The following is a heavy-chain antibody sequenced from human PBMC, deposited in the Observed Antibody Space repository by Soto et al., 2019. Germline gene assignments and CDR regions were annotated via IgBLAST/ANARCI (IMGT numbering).Heavy chain of an antibody. D-gene: IGHD6-13*01. J-gene: IGHJ4*02. V-gene: IGHV3-23*01. Sequence: EVQLLESGGDLVQPGGSLRLSCAASGFSFSTYAMNWVRQTPGKGLEWVSGISATDGSTHYADSVRGRFTISRDNSKNTLYLQMNSLRAEDTALYYCAKDPCSSWYRKYFEYWGQGTLVTVSS. CDR1: GFSFSTYA. CDR2: ISATDGST. CDR3: AKDPCSSWYRKYFEY.